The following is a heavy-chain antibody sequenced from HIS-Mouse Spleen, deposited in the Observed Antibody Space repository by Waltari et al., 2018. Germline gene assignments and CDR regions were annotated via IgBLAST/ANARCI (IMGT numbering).Heavy chain of an antibody. CDR2: INHSGST. CDR1: GGSFSADY. Sequence: QVRLPQWGAGLLSPSETLPLTCAVYGGSFSADYGSWIRQPPGTGLEWIGEINHSGSTNYNPSPRSRVTISVATSKNQFSLKLSSVTAADPAVYYCARMGPASGSYGDYWGQGTLVTVSS. CDR3: ARMGPASGSYGDY. J-gene: IGHJ4*02. V-gene: IGHV4-34*01. D-gene: IGHD1-26*01.